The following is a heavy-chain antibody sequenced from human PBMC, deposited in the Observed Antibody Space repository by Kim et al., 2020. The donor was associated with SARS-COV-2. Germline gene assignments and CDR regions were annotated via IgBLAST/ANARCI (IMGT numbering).Heavy chain of an antibody. Sequence: GGSLRLSCAASGFTFSNAWMSWVRQAPGKGLEWVGRIKSKTNGGTTDYAAPVKGRFTISRDDSKNTLYLQMNSLKTEDTAVYYCTTSKPRYSYGYSDLWGQGTRVTVSS. J-gene: IGHJ5*02. V-gene: IGHV3-15*01. D-gene: IGHD5-18*01. CDR2: IKSKTNGGTT. CDR1: GFTFSNAW. CDR3: TTSKPRYSYGYSDL.